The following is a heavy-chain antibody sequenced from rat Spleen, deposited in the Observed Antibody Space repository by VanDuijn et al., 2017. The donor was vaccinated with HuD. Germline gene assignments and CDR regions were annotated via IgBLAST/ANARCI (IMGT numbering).Heavy chain of an antibody. J-gene: IGHJ2*01. CDR2: INWGGSST. Sequence: EVELVESGGGLVQPGRSLKLSCVASGFTFDDYGMAWVRQTPKNGLEWVASINWGGSSTYYRDSVKGRFTISRDNAKSTLYLQMDSLRSEDTATYYCVRHGYTRYYFDYWGQGVMVTVSS. V-gene: IGHV5-29*01. CDR3: VRHGYTRYYFDY. CDR1: GFTFDDYG. D-gene: IGHD1-9*01.